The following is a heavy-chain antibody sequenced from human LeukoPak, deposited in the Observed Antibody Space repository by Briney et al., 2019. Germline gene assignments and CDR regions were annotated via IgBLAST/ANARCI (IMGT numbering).Heavy chain of an antibody. J-gene: IGHJ4*02. CDR2: IYTSGST. CDR1: GGSISSGSYY. CDR3: AGTLGYYFDY. Sequence: SETLSLTCTVSGGSISSGSYYWSWIRQPAGKGLEWIGRIYTSGSTNYNPSLKSRVTISVDTSKNQFSLKLSSVTAADTAVYYCAGTLGYYFDYRGQGTLVTVSS. D-gene: IGHD7-27*01. V-gene: IGHV4-61*02.